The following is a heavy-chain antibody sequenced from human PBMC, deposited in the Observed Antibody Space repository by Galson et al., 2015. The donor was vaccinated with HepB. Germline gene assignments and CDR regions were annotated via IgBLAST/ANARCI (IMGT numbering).Heavy chain of an antibody. V-gene: IGHV3-21*01. CDR2: IRSSSSYI. J-gene: IGHJ2*01. CDR1: GFTFNSYN. CDR3: ARGSGPTGNHYWYFDL. Sequence: SLRLSCAASGFTFNSYNMNWVRQAPGKGLEWVSSIRSSSSYISYADSVKGRFTISRDNAKNSLYLQMNSLRAEDTAVYYCARGSGPTGNHYWYFDLWGRGTLVTVSS. D-gene: IGHD1-14*01.